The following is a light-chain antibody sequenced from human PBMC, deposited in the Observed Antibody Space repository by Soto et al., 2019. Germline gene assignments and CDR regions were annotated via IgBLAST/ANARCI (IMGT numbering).Light chain of an antibody. V-gene: IGKV3-15*01. CDR1: QSVSSN. CDR3: QQYNNWPPWT. Sequence: EIVMTQSPATLSVSPGERATLSWRASQSVSSNLAWFQQKPGQAPRLLIYGASTSGTGIPARFSDTGSGTEFTLTISSLQSEDFAVYYCQQYNNWPPWTFGQGTKVEIK. J-gene: IGKJ1*01. CDR2: GAS.